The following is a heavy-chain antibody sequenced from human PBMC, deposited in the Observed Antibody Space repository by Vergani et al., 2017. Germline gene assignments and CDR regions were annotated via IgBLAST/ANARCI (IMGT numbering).Heavy chain of an antibody. Sequence: QVQLQESGPGLVKPSETLSLTCTVSGGSISSYYWSWIRQPPGKGLEWIGYIYYSGSTNYNPSLKSRVTISVATSKNQFSLKLSSVTAADTAVYYCARAYCSGGSCYSRRYFDYWGQGTLVTVSS. CDR1: GGSISSYY. J-gene: IGHJ4*02. D-gene: IGHD2-15*01. V-gene: IGHV4-59*01. CDR3: ARAYCSGGSCYSRRYFDY. CDR2: IYYSGST.